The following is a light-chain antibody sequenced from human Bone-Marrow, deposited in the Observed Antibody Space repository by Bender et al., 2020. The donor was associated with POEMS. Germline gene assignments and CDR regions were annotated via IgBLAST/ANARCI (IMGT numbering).Light chain of an antibody. V-gene: IGLV1-44*01. CDR3: AVWDDSLNGWV. J-gene: IGLJ3*02. CDR1: SSNIGAHA. CDR2: SSH. Sequence: QSVLTQPPSASGTPGQRVTISCSGGSSNIGAHAVNWYQHLPGTEPKLLIYSSHRRPSEVPDRFSGSRSGTSASLAIGGLQSEDEAEYYCAVWDDSLNGWVFGGGTKLTVL.